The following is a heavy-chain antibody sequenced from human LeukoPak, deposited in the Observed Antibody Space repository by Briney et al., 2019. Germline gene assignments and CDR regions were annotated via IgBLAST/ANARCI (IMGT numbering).Heavy chain of an antibody. Sequence: PGGSLRLSCAASGFTFSSYGMHWVRQAPGKGLEWVAFIRYDGSNKYYADSVKGRFTISRDNSKNTLYLQMNSLRAEDTAVYYCARDSADSSSAMHWGQGTLVTVSS. CDR3: ARDSADSSSAMH. V-gene: IGHV3-30*02. D-gene: IGHD6-13*01. CDR1: GFTFSSYG. J-gene: IGHJ4*02. CDR2: IRYDGSNK.